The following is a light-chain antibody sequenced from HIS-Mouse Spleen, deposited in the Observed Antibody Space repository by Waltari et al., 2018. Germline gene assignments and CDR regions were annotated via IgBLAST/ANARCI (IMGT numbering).Light chain of an antibody. V-gene: IGKV3D-15*03. CDR2: GAS. CDR1: QSVSSN. CDR3: QQYNNWPPLT. Sequence: EIVMTQSPATLSVSPGERATLSCRASQSVSSNLAWYQQKPGQAPRLLIYGASIRATDIPARFSGSGSGTEFTLTISILQSEGFAVYYCQQYNNWPPLTFGGGTKVEIK. J-gene: IGKJ4*01.